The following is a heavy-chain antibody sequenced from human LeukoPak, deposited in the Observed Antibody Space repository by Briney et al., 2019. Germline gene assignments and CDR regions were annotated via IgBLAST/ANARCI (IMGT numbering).Heavy chain of an antibody. CDR2: ISYDGSNK. D-gene: IGHD3-10*01. CDR3: TTWGGSYGIY. CDR1: GFTFSSYA. J-gene: IGHJ4*02. V-gene: IGHV3-30-3*01. Sequence: GGSPRLSCAASGFTFSSYAMHWVRQAPGKGLEWVAVISYDGSNKYYADSVKGRYTISRDNSKNTLYLQMNSLKTEDTAVYYCTTWGGSYGIYWGQGTLVTVSS.